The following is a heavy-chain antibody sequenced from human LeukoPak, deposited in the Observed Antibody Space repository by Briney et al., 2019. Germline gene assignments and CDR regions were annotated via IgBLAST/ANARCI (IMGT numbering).Heavy chain of an antibody. CDR2: IHERGST. Sequence: SETLSLTCGVSGHSFSSDSFWGWIRQPPGQGLEWIGSIHERGSTFYNPSLKSRVTISIGTSKNQFSLNVNSVTAADTAVYYCARASRPSNSWFDPWGQGTVVTVSS. J-gene: IGHJ5*02. CDR1: GHSFSSDSF. CDR3: ARASRPSNSWFDP. D-gene: IGHD6-6*01. V-gene: IGHV4-38-2*01.